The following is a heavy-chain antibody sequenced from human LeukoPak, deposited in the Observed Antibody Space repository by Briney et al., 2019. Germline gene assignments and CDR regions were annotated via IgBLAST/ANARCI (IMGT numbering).Heavy chain of an antibody. J-gene: IGHJ4*02. Sequence: GGSLRLSCAASGFTFSSYSMNWVRQATGKGLEGVSYISSSSSTIYYADSVKGRFTISRDNAKNSLYLQMNSLRDEDTAVYYCGRGIKLITPTYYFDSWGQGTLVTVSS. CDR2: ISSSSSTI. CDR3: GRGIKLITPTYYFDS. V-gene: IGHV3-48*02. CDR1: GFTFSSYS.